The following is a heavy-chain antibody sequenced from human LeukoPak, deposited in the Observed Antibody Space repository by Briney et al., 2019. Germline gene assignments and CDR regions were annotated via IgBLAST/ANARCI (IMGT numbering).Heavy chain of an antibody. J-gene: IGHJ4*02. CDR3: ATFSDYGDYHFAY. CDR2: FDPEDGET. CDR1: GYTHTELS. V-gene: IGHV1-24*01. Sequence: ASVKDSCKVSGYTHTELSKHWVRQAPGKGLEWMGGFDPEDGETIYAQKFQGRVTMTEDTSTDTAYMELSSLRSEDTAVYYCATFSDYGDYHFAYWGQGTLVTVSS. D-gene: IGHD4-17*01.